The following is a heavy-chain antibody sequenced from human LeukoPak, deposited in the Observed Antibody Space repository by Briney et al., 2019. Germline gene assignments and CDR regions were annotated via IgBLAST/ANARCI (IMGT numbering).Heavy chain of an antibody. CDR3: ARMPYYYYDMDV. V-gene: IGHV4-34*01. Sequence: SETLSLTCAVYGGPFSGYYWSWIRQPPGKGLEWIGEINHSGSTNYNPSLKSRVTISADTSKNQFSLKLSSVTAADTAVYYCARMPYYYYDMDVWGQGTTVTVSS. J-gene: IGHJ6*02. CDR1: GGPFSGYY. D-gene: IGHD2-2*01. CDR2: INHSGST.